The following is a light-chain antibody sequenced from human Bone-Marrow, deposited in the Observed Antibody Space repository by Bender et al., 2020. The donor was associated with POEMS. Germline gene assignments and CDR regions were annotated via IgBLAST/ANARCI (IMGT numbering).Light chain of an antibody. V-gene: IGLV1-40*01. Sequence: QSVLTQPPSVSGAPGQRVTISCTGSSSNTGSGYDINWYQHLPGTAPKLLIYGYNNRPSGVPDRFSGSKSGTSASLAITGLQAEDEADYYCSSYTSSNNWVFGGGTTLTVL. CDR2: GYN. CDR1: SSNTGSGYD. CDR3: SSYTSSNNWV. J-gene: IGLJ3*02.